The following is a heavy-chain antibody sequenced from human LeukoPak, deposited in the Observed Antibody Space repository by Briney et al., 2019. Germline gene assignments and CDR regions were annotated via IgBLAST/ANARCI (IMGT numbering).Heavy chain of an antibody. CDR2: ISGSGGST. J-gene: IGHJ4*02. Sequence: GGSLRLSCAASGFTFSSYAMSWVRQAPGKGLEWVSAISGSGGSTYYADSVKGRFTISRDNSKNTLYLQMNSLRAEDTAVYYCAKDKGRYCSSTSCYSPEGYYFDYWGQGTLVTVSS. V-gene: IGHV3-23*01. D-gene: IGHD2-2*01. CDR1: GFTFSSYA. CDR3: AKDKGRYCSSTSCYSPEGYYFDY.